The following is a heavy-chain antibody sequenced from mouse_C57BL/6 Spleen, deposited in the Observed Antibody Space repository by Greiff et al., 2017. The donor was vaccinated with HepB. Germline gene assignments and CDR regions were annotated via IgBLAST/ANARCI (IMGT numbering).Heavy chain of an antibody. CDR2: IDPENGDT. V-gene: IGHV14-4*01. Sequence: VQLKESGAELVRPGASVKLSCTASGFNIKDDYMHWVKQRPEQGLEWIGWIDPENGDTEYASKFQGKATITADTSSNTAYLQLSRLTSEDTAVYYCTTEIYYGKGEYYFDYWGQGTTLTVSS. J-gene: IGHJ2*01. CDR3: TTEIYYGKGEYYFDY. D-gene: IGHD2-1*01. CDR1: GFNIKDDY.